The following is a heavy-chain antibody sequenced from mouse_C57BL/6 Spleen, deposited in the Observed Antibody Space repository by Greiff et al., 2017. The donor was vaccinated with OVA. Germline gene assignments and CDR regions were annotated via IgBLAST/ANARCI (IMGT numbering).Heavy chain of an antibody. J-gene: IGHJ4*01. V-gene: IGHV5-4*01. Sequence: EVMLVESGGGLVKPGGSLKLSCAASGFTFSSYAMSWVRQTPEKRLEWVATISDGGSYTYYPDNVKGRFTISRDNAKNNLYLQMSHLKSEDTAMYYCARDGAVVSKGGAMDYWGQGTSVTVSS. CDR3: ARDGAVVSKGGAMDY. CDR1: GFTFSSYA. CDR2: ISDGGSYT. D-gene: IGHD1-1*01.